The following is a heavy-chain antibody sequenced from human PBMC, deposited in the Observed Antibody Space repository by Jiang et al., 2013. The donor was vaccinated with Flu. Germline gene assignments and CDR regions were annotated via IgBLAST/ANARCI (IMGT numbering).Heavy chain of an antibody. D-gene: IGHD3-22*01. Sequence: LLKPSGTLSLTCAVSGGSISGLNWWTWVRQSPGKGLQWIGEVYHSGSTNYNPSFKSRVAISVDTSKNQFSLKLSSVTAADTAVYYCARRDYYDSTNYYVDWGQGTLVTVSS. CDR1: GGSISGLNW. J-gene: IGHJ4*02. V-gene: IGHV4-4*02. CDR2: VYHSGST. CDR3: ARRDYYDSTNYYVD.